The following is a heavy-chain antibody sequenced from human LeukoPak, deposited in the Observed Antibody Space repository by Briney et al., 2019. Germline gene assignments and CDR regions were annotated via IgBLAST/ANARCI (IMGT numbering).Heavy chain of an antibody. J-gene: IGHJ4*02. Sequence: TSETLSLTCAVYGGSFSGYYWSWIRQPPGKGLEWIGEINHSGSTNYNPSLKSRVTISVDTSKNQFSLKLSSVTAADTAVYYCARGRQNIVATTYFDYWGQGTLVTVSS. D-gene: IGHD5-12*01. CDR2: INHSGST. CDR3: ARGRQNIVATTYFDY. V-gene: IGHV4-34*01. CDR1: GGSFSGYY.